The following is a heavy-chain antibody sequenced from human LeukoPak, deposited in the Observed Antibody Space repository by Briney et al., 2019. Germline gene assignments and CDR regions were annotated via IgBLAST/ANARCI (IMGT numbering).Heavy chain of an antibody. CDR1: GGSISSSSYY. CDR2: IYYSGST. V-gene: IGHV4-39*07. D-gene: IGHD3-22*01. Sequence: SETLSLTCTVSGGSISSSSYYWGWIRQPPGKGLEWIGSIYYSGSTYYNPSLKSRVTISVDTSKNQFSLKLGSVTAADTAVYYCAREGDYYDSSGSLANWFDPWGQGTLVTVSS. CDR3: AREGDYYDSSGSLANWFDP. J-gene: IGHJ5*02.